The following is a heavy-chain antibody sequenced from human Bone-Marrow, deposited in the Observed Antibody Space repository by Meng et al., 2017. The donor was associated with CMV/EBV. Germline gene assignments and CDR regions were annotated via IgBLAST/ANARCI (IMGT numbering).Heavy chain of an antibody. Sequence: GESLKISCAASGFTFSSYAMSWVRQAPGKGLEWVAFIRYDGSNKYYADSVKGRFTISRDNSKNTLYLQMNSLRAEDTAVYYCAKEGRPRRYYYGMDVWGQGTTVTVSS. V-gene: IGHV3-30*02. CDR1: GFTFSSYA. CDR3: AKEGRPRRYYYGMDV. D-gene: IGHD6-25*01. J-gene: IGHJ6*02. CDR2: IRYDGSNK.